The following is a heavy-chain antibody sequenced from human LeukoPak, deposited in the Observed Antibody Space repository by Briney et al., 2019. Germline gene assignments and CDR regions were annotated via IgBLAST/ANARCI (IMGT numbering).Heavy chain of an antibody. D-gene: IGHD3-10*01. J-gene: IGHJ4*02. CDR2: INSDGSST. Sequence: GGSLRLSCAASGFTFSRYWMHWVRQAPGKGLVWVSRINSDGSSTSYADSVKGRFTISRDNAKNTLYLQMNSLRAGDTAVYYCAREDYGSGSYEFDYWGQGTLVTVSS. CDR3: AREDYGSGSYEFDY. CDR1: GFTFSRYW. V-gene: IGHV3-74*01.